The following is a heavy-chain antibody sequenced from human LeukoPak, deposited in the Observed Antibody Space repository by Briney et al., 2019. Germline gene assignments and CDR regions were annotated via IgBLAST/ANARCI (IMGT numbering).Heavy chain of an antibody. CDR2: IYYNGST. D-gene: IGHD3-10*01. CDR1: GGSIGLYH. CDR3: ARDRAAGSDWLDP. Sequence: PSETLSLTRTVSGGSIGLYHWTWIRQPPGKALEWIGYIYYNGSTKYNPSLKSRVTISLDTSKNQFSLKLSSVTAADTAVYYCARDRAAGSDWLDPWGQGTLVTVSS. J-gene: IGHJ5*02. V-gene: IGHV4-59*12.